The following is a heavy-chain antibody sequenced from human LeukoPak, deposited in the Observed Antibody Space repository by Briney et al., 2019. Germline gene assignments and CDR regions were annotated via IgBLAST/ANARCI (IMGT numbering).Heavy chain of an antibody. CDR2: ISISSSSI. CDR3: ASQSPDYDILTGYYLYYYYYGMDV. V-gene: IGHV3-21*01. D-gene: IGHD3-9*01. J-gene: IGHJ6*02. Sequence: PGGSLRLSCAASGFTFSSYAMHWVRQAPGKGLEWVSSISISSSSIYSADSVKGRFTISRDNAKNSLYLQMNSLRAEDTAVYYCASQSPDYDILTGYYLYYYYYGMDVWGQGTTVTVSS. CDR1: GFTFSSYA.